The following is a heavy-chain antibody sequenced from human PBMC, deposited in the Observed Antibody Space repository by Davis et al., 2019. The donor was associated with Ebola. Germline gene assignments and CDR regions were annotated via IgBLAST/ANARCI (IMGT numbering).Heavy chain of an antibody. CDR1: GFSFSVAA. J-gene: IGHJ4*02. Sequence: PGGSLRLSCAASGFSFSVAAIHWVRQAPGKGLEWVGRIRAKTKSYATAYAESVKGRFTIPRDDSKNTAYLQMNNLKTEDAAVYYCTTLIDFWGQGTLVTVSS. V-gene: IGHV3-73*01. CDR2: IRAKTKSYAT. CDR3: TTLIDF.